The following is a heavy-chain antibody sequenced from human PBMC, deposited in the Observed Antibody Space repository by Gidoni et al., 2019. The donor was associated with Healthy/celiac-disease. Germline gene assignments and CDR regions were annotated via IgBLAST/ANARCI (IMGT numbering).Heavy chain of an antibody. V-gene: IGHV3-15*07. CDR1: GFPFSNAW. J-gene: IGHJ6*03. D-gene: IGHD3-10*02. CDR2: IKSKTDGGTT. CDR3: TTHPDTKFGELSPYYYYYMDV. Sequence: EVQLVESGGGLVKPGGSLRLSCAASGFPFSNAWMTWVRQAPGKGLGWVGRIKSKTDGGTTDYAAPVKGRFTISRDDSKNTLYLQMNSLKTEDTAVYYCTTHPDTKFGELSPYYYYYMDVWGKGTTVTVSS.